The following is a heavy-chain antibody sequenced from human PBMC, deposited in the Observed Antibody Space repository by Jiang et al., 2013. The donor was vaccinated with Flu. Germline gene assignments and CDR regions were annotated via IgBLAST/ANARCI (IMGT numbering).Heavy chain of an antibody. Sequence: LLKPSETLSLTCAVYGGSISGYYWSWVRQPPGKGLEWIGEINHSGSTNYNYNPSLKSRVTISVDTSEKQFSLRLTSVTAADTAVYFCARVFWPIPAPGTFGAFDIWGQGTMITVSS. J-gene: IGHJ3*02. D-gene: IGHD6-13*01. V-gene: IGHV4-34*01. CDR2: INHSGSTNY. CDR3: ARVFWPIPAPGTFGAFDI. CDR1: GGSISGYY.